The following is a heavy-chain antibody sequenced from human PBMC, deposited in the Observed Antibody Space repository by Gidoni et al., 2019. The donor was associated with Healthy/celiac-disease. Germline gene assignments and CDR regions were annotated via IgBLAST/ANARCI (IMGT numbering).Heavy chain of an antibody. V-gene: IGHV4-59*01. D-gene: IGHD5-12*01. Sequence: QVQLQESGPGLVKPSETLSLTCTVSGCSISSYYWSWIRQPPGKGLEWLGYIYYSGSTNYNPSLKSRVTISVDTSKNQFSLKLSSVTAADTAVYYCALGRGYSGYDLGYWGQGTLVTVSS. CDR3: ALGRGYSGYDLGY. CDR1: GCSISSYY. J-gene: IGHJ4*02. CDR2: IYYSGST.